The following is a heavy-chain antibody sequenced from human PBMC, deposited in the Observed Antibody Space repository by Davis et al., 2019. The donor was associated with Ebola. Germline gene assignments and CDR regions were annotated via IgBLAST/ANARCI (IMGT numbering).Heavy chain of an antibody. CDR3: ARESAAVHFDY. V-gene: IGHV3-7*01. CDR2: IKEDGSQK. CDR1: GFTFSTYW. D-gene: IGHD4-17*01. J-gene: IGHJ4*02. Sequence: GGSLRLSCAASGFTFSTYWMTWVRQAPGKGLEWVANIKEDGSQKNYVDSVKGRFIISRDNAKNSLYLQMNSLRAEDTAVYYCARESAAVHFDYWGQGTLVTVSS.